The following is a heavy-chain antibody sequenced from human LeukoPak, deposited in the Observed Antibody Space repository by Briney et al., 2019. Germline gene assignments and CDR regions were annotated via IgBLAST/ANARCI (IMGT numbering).Heavy chain of an antibody. CDR1: GFTFNNYW. Sequence: PGGSLRLSCAASGFTFNNYWMHWVRQAPGKGLEWVSSISSSSSYIYYADSVKGRFTISRDNAKNSLSLQMNSLRAEDTAVYYCARALNYDILTGYCDYWGQGTLVTVSS. V-gene: IGHV3-21*01. CDR2: ISSSSSYI. CDR3: ARALNYDILTGYCDY. D-gene: IGHD3-9*01. J-gene: IGHJ4*02.